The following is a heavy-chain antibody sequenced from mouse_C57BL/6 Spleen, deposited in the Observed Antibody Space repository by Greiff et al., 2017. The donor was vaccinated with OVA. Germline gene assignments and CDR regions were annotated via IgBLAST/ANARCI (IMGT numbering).Heavy chain of an antibody. J-gene: IGHJ4*01. CDR3: ANSNYVGMDY. CDR1: GYSFTGYY. V-gene: IGHV1-42*01. Sequence: EVMLQQSGPELVKPGASVKISCKASGYSFTGYYMNWVKQSPEKSLEWIGEINPSTGGTTYNQKVKAKATLTVDKSSSTAYMQLKSLTSEDSAVYYCANSNYVGMDYWGQGTSVTVSS. D-gene: IGHD2-5*01. CDR2: INPSTGGT.